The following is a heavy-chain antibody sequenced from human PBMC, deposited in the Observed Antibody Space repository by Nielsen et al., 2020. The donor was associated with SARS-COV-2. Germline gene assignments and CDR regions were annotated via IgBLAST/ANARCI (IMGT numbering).Heavy chain of an antibody. CDR2: IKQDGSEK. Sequence: GGSLRLSCAASGFTFSSYWMSWVRQAPGKGLEWVANIKQDGSEKYCVLSVKGRFTISRDNAKNSLYLQMNSLRAEDTAVYYCAKDRGNYEDYWGQGTLVTVSS. J-gene: IGHJ4*02. CDR3: AKDRGNYEDY. CDR1: GFTFSSYW. V-gene: IGHV3-7*01. D-gene: IGHD1-7*01.